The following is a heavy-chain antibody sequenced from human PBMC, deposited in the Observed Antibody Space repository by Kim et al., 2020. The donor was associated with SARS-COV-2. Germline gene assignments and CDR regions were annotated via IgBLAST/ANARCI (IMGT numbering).Heavy chain of an antibody. CDR3: ARDRGYSYGYFGY. J-gene: IGHJ4*02. V-gene: IGHV4-59*01. D-gene: IGHD5-18*01. Sequence: YHPSLKGRVTISVDTSKNQFSLKLSSVTAADTAVYYCARDRGYSYGYFGYWGQGTLVTVSS.